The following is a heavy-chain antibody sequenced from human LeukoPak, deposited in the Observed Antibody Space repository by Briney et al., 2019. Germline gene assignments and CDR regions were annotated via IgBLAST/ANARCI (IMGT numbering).Heavy chain of an antibody. CDR3: ARRYYGGNRYFDY. CDR1: GFTFSDYY. D-gene: IGHD4-23*01. V-gene: IGHV4-34*01. J-gene: IGHJ4*02. CDR2: INHSGST. Sequence: PGGSLRLSCAASGFTFSDYYMSWIRQPPGKGLEWIGEINHSGSTNYNPSLKSRVTISVDTSKNQFSLKLSSVTAADTAVYYCARRYYGGNRYFDYWGQGTLVTVSS.